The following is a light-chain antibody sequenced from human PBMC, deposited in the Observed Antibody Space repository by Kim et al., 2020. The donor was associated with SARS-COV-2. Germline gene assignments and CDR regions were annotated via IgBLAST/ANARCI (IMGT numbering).Light chain of an antibody. Sequence: VSPVMPARITCDGNNIGSKRVHWYQQKAGRAKMVVIFNDTGRSSGVSERFSGSNSGDTATLTISGVEAGDEADYYCQVWDRSTNRVFGGGTQLTVL. CDR3: QVWDRSTNRV. CDR1: NIGSKR. CDR2: NDT. J-gene: IGLJ3*02. V-gene: IGLV3-21*04.